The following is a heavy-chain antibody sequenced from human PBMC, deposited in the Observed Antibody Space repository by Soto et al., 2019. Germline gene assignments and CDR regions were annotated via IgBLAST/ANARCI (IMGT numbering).Heavy chain of an antibody. CDR3: ARDFGIVVVVALYYFDY. CDR1: GFTFSSYA. Sequence: GGSLRLSCAAPGFTFSSYAMHWVRQAPGKGLEWVAVISYDGSNKYYADSVKGRFTISRDNSKNTLYLQMNSLRAEDTAVYYCARDFGIVVVVALYYFDYWGQGTLVTLSS. V-gene: IGHV3-30-3*01. J-gene: IGHJ4*02. D-gene: IGHD2-15*01. CDR2: ISYDGSNK.